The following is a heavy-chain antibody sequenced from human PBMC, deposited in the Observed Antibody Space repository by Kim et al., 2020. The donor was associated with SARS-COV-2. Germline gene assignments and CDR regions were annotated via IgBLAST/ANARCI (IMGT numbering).Heavy chain of an antibody. J-gene: IGHJ4*02. V-gene: IGHV3-72*01. D-gene: IGHD3-10*01. CDR3: VRVGSPTAPVSVDH. Sequence: GGSLRLSCAASGFTFSDHYMDWVRQAPGKGLEWVARSRNKENRFTTENAASVKCRFIISRDESKNSLHLQMNSLKTEDTADYYCVRVGSPTAPVSVDHWGQGTLVIASS. CDR1: GFTFSDHY. CDR2: SRNKENRFTT.